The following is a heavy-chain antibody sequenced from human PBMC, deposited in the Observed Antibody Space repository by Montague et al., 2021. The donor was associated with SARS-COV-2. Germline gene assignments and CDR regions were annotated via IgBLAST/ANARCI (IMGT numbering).Heavy chain of an antibody. J-gene: IGHJ3*02. Sequence: SLRLSCAASGFTFSNYWMSWVRQAPGKGLEWVANINQDGSEKYXXXSXXXRFTISRDNAKNSLYLQMNSLRAEDTAVYYCARDLYSSSWFDALDIWGQGTMVTVSS. CDR2: INQDGSEK. CDR3: ARDLYSSSWFDALDI. D-gene: IGHD6-13*01. CDR1: GFTFSNYW. V-gene: IGHV3-7*01.